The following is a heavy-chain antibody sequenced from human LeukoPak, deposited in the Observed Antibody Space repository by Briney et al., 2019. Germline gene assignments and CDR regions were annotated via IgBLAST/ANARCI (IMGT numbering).Heavy chain of an antibody. CDR3: VVMGGITVVRGVISEEDAFDM. J-gene: IGHJ3*02. CDR2: INSEESDN. V-gene: IGHV3-74*01. CDR1: GFTFSSYW. D-gene: IGHD3-10*01. Sequence: GSLRLSCAASGFTFSSYWINWVRQAPGKGLVWVARINSEESDNSYADSVRGRFTISRDNAKNTLYLQMNSLRVEDTAVYYCVVMGGITVVRGVISEEDAFDMWGQGTMVTVSS.